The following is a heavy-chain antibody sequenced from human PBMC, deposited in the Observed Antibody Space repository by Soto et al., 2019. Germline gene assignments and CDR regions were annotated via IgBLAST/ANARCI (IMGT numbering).Heavy chain of an antibody. V-gene: IGHV3-15*01. CDR1: GFTFSNAW. D-gene: IGHD2-2*02. CDR3: TTHLGYCSSTSCYTRALYYYYYGMDV. J-gene: IGHJ6*02. CDR2: IKSKTDGGTT. Sequence: GGSLRLSCAASGFTFSNAWMSWVRQAPGKGLEWVGRIKSKTDGGTTDYAAPVKGRFTVSRDDSKNTLYLQMNSLKTEDTAVYYCTTHLGYCSSTSCYTRALYYYYYGMDVWGQGTTVTVSS.